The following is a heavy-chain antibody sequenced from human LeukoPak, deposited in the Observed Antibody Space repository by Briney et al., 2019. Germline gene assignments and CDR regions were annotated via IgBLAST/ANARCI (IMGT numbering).Heavy chain of an antibody. CDR2: IYSGGST. D-gene: IGHD4-11*01. CDR1: AFSVGSNY. J-gene: IGHJ4*02. Sequence: GGSLRLSCAASAFSVGSNYMTWVRQAPGKGLEGVSLIYSGGSTYYADSVKGRFTISRDNSKSTLSLQMNSLRAEDTAIYYCATYRRVQLPFESWGQGNLVTVSS. CDR3: ATYRRVQLPFES. V-gene: IGHV3-66*01.